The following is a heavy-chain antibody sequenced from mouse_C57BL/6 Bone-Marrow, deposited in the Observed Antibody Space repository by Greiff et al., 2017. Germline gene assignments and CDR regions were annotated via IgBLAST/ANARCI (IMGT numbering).Heavy chain of an antibody. CDR3: TRDHPLDSSGPYYFDY. V-gene: IGHV5-9-1*02. Sequence: EVKLVESGEGLVKPGGSLKLSCAASGFTFSSYAMSWVRQTPEKRLEWVAYISSGGDYIYYADTVKGRFTISRDNARNTLYLQMSRLKSEDTAMYYCTRDHPLDSSGPYYFDYWGQGTTLTVSS. D-gene: IGHD3-2*02. J-gene: IGHJ2*01. CDR1: GFTFSSYA. CDR2: ISSGGDYI.